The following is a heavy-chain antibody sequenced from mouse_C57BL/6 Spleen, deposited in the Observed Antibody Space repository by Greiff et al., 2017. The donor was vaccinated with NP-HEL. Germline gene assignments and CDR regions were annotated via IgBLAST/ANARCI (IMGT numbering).Heavy chain of an antibody. J-gene: IGHJ1*03. V-gene: IGHV1-80*01. D-gene: IGHD1-1*01. CDR3: ARGPYYYGSSPLWYFDG. Sequence: QVQLKESGAELVKPGASVKISCKASGYAFSSYWMNWVKQRPGKGLEWIGQIYPGDGDTNYNGKFKGKATLTADKSSSTAYMQLSRLTSEDSAVYFCARGPYYYGSSPLWYFDGWGTGTTVTVSS. CDR2: IYPGDGDT. CDR1: GYAFSSYW.